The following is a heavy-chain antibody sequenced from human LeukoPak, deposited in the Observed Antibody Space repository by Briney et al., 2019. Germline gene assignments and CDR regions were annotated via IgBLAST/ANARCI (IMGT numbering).Heavy chain of an antibody. Sequence: GGSLRLSCVASGFXFSSSAISWVRQAPGKGLEWVSLLSNSGSTTYYADSVKGRFTISRDTSKNTLYLQMNSLRVEDTAVYYCARVGVVPAAIPDGFDIWGQGTMVTVSS. CDR1: GFXFSSSA. CDR3: ARVGVVPAAIPDGFDI. J-gene: IGHJ3*02. D-gene: IGHD2-2*01. CDR2: LSNSGSTT. V-gene: IGHV3-23*01.